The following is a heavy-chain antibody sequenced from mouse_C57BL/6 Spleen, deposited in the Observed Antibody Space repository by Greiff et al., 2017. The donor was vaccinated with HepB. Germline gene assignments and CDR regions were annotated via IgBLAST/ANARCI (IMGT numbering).Heavy chain of an antibody. CDR1: GFTFSDYG. J-gene: IGHJ3*01. V-gene: IGHV5-17*01. CDR3: ARDFYYDYDWFAY. Sequence: EVMLVESGGGLVKPGGSLKLSCAASGFTFSDYGMHWVRQAPEKGLEWVAYISSGSSTIYYADTVKGRFTISRDNAKNTLFLQMTSLRSEDTAMYYCARDFYYDYDWFAYWGQGTLVTVSA. D-gene: IGHD2-4*01. CDR2: ISSGSSTI.